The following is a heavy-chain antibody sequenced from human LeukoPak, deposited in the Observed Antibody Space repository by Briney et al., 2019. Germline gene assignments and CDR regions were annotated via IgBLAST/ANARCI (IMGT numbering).Heavy chain of an antibody. CDR3: AHLVGSTPMDY. J-gene: IGHJ4*02. V-gene: IGHV3-74*01. D-gene: IGHD1-26*01. CDR2: INTDGSTT. CDR1: GFTFSSYS. Sequence: PGGSLRLSCAASGFTFSSYSMNWVRQAPGTGLVWVSDINTDGSTTRYADSVKGRFTISRDNAQNTVSLLMNSLRVEDTAVYYCAHLVGSTPMDYWGQGTPVTVSS.